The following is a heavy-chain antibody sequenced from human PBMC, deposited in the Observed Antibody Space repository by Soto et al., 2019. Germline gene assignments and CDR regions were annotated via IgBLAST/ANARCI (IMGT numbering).Heavy chain of an antibody. V-gene: IGHV4-30-2*01. J-gene: IGHJ5*02. CDR3: ARATVREYYYDSGSSTNWFDP. CDR1: GGSISSGGYS. Sequence: TLSLTCAVSGGSISSGGYSWSWIRQPPGKGLEWIGYIYHSGSTYYNPSLKGRVTISVDRSKNQFSLKLSSVTAADTAVYYCARATVREYYYDSGSSTNWFDPWGQGTLVTVSS. CDR2: IYHSGST. D-gene: IGHD3-10*01.